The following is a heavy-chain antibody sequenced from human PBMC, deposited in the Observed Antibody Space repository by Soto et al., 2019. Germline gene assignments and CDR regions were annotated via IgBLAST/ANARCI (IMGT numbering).Heavy chain of an antibody. V-gene: IGHV1-18*01. Sequence: QVQLVQSGAEVKKPGASVKVYCKASGYTFTDYGISWVRQAPGQGLEWMGWIHTYNGNTNYAQNVQGRVTMTTDSSTSTAYMELRSLRSDDTAVYYCARDAQYSSRWHPIDYWGQGTLVTVSS. D-gene: IGHD6-19*01. J-gene: IGHJ4*02. CDR3: ARDAQYSSRWHPIDY. CDR2: IHTYNGNT. CDR1: GYTFTDYG.